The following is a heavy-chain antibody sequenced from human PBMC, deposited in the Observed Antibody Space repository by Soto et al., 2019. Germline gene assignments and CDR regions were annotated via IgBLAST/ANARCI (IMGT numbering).Heavy chain of an antibody. CDR2: ISGSGGST. V-gene: IGHV3-23*01. CDR3: AKYDGVVGATDAFDI. CDR1: GFTFSSYA. Sequence: GGSLRLSCAASGFTFSSYAMSWVRQAPGKGLEWVSAISGSGGSTYYADSVKGRITISRDNSKNTLYLQMNSLRAEDTAVYYCAKYDGVVGATDAFDIWGQGTMVTVSS. J-gene: IGHJ3*02. D-gene: IGHD1-26*01.